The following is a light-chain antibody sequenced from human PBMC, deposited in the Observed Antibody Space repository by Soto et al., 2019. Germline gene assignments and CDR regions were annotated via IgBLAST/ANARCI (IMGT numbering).Light chain of an antibody. CDR2: DAS. CDR3: QQYISFWT. Sequence: DIQMTQSPSTLSASVGDRVTITCRASQSISSWLAWYQQKPGKAPKLLIYDASYLERGVPSRFSGSGSGTEFTLTISSLQPDDLATYYCQQYISFWTFGQGTKVEI. CDR1: QSISSW. J-gene: IGKJ1*01. V-gene: IGKV1-5*01.